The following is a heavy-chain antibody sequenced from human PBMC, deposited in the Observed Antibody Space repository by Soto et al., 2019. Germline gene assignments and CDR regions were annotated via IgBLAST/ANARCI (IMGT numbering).Heavy chain of an antibody. Sequence: GASVKVSCKASGYTFTSYGISWVRQAPGQGLEWMGWISAYNGSTNYAQKFQGWVTMTRDTSTSTAYMELSRLRSDDTAVYYCAREGFDSPSRYYYYYGMDVWGQGTTVTVSS. CDR2: ISAYNGST. CDR1: GYTFTSYG. D-gene: IGHD3-9*01. V-gene: IGHV1-18*01. CDR3: AREGFDSPSRYYYYYGMDV. J-gene: IGHJ6*02.